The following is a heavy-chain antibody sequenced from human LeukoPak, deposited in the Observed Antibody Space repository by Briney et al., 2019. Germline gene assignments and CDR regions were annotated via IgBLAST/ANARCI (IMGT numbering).Heavy chain of an antibody. D-gene: IGHD3-10*01. CDR1: GVLVTSYY. J-gene: IGHJ4*02. V-gene: IGHV4-59*02. CDR2: IHSSGDT. CDR3: ARGRDYYGAGRPYNSVD. Sequence: SETLSLTCTVSGVLVTSYYWSWIRQPPGEGLEWIAYIHSSGDTNHNPSLGSRVTISLDTSKNHVSLSLTSVTAADTAVYYCARGRDYYGAGRPYNSVDWGQGTLVSVSS.